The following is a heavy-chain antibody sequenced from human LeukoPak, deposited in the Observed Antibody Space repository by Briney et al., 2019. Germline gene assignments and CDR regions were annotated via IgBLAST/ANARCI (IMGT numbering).Heavy chain of an antibody. CDR3: ARQQGYSGYDSSLPFDY. J-gene: IGHJ4*02. Sequence: SETLSLTCTVSGGSISSYYSSWIRQPPGKGLEWTGYIYTSGSTNYNPSLKSRVTISVDTSKNQFSLKLSSVTAADTAVYYCARQQGYSGYDSSLPFDYWGQGTLVTVSS. CDR1: GGSISSYY. V-gene: IGHV4-4*09. CDR2: IYTSGST. D-gene: IGHD5-12*01.